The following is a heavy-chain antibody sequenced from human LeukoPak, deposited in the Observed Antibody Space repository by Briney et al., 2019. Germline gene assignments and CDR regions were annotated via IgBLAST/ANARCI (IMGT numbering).Heavy chain of an antibody. CDR2: IYYSGST. CDR1: GGSISRYY. D-gene: IGHD3-10*01. V-gene: IGHV4-59*01. Sequence: SETLSLTCTVSGGSISRYYWSWIRQPPGKGLEWIGYIYYSGSTNYNPSLKSRVSISLDTSKNQFSLKLSSVTAADTAVYYCARENLSGGSGRRDAFDIWGQGTMVTVSS. CDR3: ARENLSGGSGRRDAFDI. J-gene: IGHJ3*02.